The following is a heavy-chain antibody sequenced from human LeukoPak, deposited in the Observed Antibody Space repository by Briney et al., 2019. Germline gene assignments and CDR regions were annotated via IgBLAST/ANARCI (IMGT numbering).Heavy chain of an antibody. CDR3: ARVLAAAGTDY. CDR2: IYHSGST. V-gene: IGHV4-38-2*02. CDR1: GYSISSGYY. Sequence: SETLSLTCTVSGYSISSGYYWGWIRQPPGKGLEWIGSIYHSGSTYYNPSLKSRVTISVDTSKNQFSLKLSSVTAADTAVYYCARVLAAAGTDYWGQGTLVTVSS. D-gene: IGHD6-13*01. J-gene: IGHJ4*02.